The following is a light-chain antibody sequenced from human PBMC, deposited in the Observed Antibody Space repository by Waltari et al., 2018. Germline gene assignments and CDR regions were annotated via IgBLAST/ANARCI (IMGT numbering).Light chain of an antibody. Sequence: QSALTQPPSVSRSPAQSVPISCTGTSSDLGGYNCVSWSQPHPGKAPKLMIYDVSKRPSGVPDRFSGSKSGNTASLTISGLQAEDEADYYCCSYAGSYTLVFGGGTKLTVL. CDR2: DVS. V-gene: IGLV2-11*01. CDR3: CSYAGSYTLV. J-gene: IGLJ2*01. CDR1: SSDLGGYNC.